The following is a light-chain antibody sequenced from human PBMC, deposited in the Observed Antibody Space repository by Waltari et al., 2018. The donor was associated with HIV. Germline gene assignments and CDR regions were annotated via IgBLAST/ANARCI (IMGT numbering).Light chain of an antibody. Sequence: SHELTQPPSVSVSPGQTASITCSGDYLGVKYDSWSQQKPGQSPVLVIYQDDKRPSGIPERFSGSNSGNTATLTITGTQAMDEADYYCQAWDSSTVLFGGGTKLTVL. CDR1: YLGVKY. J-gene: IGLJ2*01. V-gene: IGLV3-1*01. CDR2: QDD. CDR3: QAWDSSTVL.